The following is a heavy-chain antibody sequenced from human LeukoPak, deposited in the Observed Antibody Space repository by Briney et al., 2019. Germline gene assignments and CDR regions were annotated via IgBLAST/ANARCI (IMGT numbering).Heavy chain of an antibody. Sequence: GGSLRLSCAASGFTFSSYEMNWVRQAPGKGLEWVSYISSSGSTIYYADSVKGRFTISRDNAKNSLYLQMNSLRAEDTAVYYCARILPKSIAAAGTFDYWGQGTLVTVSS. CDR1: GFTFSSYE. CDR2: ISSSGSTI. J-gene: IGHJ4*02. V-gene: IGHV3-48*03. CDR3: ARILPKSIAAAGTFDY. D-gene: IGHD6-13*01.